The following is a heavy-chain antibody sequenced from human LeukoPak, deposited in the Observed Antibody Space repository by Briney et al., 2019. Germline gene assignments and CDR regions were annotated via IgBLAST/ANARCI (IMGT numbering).Heavy chain of an antibody. CDR2: ISTGSSYI. V-gene: IGHV3-21*01. D-gene: IGHD6-13*01. CDR1: GFTLSLYT. CDR3: ARVEAAPGAGFDY. Sequence: PGESLRLSCSASGFTLSLYTMNWVRQAPGKGLEWVSSISTGSSYILYSDSVKGRFTISRDDAKNSLYLQLNSLRDEDTAYYCARVEAAPGAGFDYWGQGTLVTVSS. J-gene: IGHJ4*02.